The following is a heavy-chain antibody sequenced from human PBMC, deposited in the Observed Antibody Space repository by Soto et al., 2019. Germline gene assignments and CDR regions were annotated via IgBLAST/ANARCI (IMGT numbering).Heavy chain of an antibody. V-gene: IGHV3-7*03. CDR2: IKQDGSEK. CDR1: GFTFSSYW. Sequence: GGSLRLSCAASGFTFSSYWMSWVRQAPGKGLEWVANIKQDGSEKYYVDSVKGRFTISRDNAKNSLYLQTNSLRAEDTAVYYCARVGGYDILTGPLDYWGQGTLVTVSS. J-gene: IGHJ4*02. D-gene: IGHD3-9*01. CDR3: ARVGGYDILTGPLDY.